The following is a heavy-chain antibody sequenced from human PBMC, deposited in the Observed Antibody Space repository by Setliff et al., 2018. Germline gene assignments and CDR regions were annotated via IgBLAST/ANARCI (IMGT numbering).Heavy chain of an antibody. Sequence: PSETLSLTCTVSVDSISSSTYYWGWIRQPPGKGLEWIGTVYDSGTTYYNPSLKSRVTIFVDTSKNQFSLNLNSVTAADTGVYYCARYTPKLPELGIYGWFDYWGQGTPVTVSS. J-gene: IGHJ4*02. CDR1: VDSISSSTYY. V-gene: IGHV4-39*01. D-gene: IGHD7-27*01. CDR3: ARYTPKLPELGIYGWFDY. CDR2: VYDSGTT.